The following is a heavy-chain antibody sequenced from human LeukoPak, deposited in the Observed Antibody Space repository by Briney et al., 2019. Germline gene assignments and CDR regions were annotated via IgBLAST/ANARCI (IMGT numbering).Heavy chain of an antibody. Sequence: PGGSLRLSRAASGFTFSSYGMHWVRQAPGKGLEWVAVIWYDGSNKYYADSVQGRFTISRDNSKNTLYLQMSSLRAEDTAVYYCARGDYYDSSGYYFPDAFDIWGQGTMVTVSS. V-gene: IGHV3-33*01. D-gene: IGHD3-22*01. CDR2: IWYDGSNK. CDR1: GFTFSSYG. J-gene: IGHJ3*02. CDR3: ARGDYYDSSGYYFPDAFDI.